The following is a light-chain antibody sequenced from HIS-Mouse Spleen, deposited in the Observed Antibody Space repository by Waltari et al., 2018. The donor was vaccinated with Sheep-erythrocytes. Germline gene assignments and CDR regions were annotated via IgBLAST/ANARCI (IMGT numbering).Light chain of an antibody. Sequence: QSALTQPASVSGSPGQSITISCTGTSSDVGSYNLVSWYRQHPGKAPKLMIYEGSKRPSAVSTCFSGSTSGNTASLTISGLQAEDEADYYCCSYAGSSTPWVFGGGTKLTVL. J-gene: IGLJ3*02. CDR1: SSDVGSYNL. CDR3: CSYAGSSTPWV. CDR2: EGS. V-gene: IGLV2-23*01.